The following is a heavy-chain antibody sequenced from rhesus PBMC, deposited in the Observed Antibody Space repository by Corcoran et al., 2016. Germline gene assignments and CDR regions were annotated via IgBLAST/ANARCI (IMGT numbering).Heavy chain of an antibody. CDR2: VVPSDSDT. J-gene: IGHJ4*01. V-gene: IGHV5-20*01. D-gene: IGHD3-34*01. CDR3: AKGGWGDLCDY. CDR1: GYSFTSYW. Sequence: EVQLVQSGAEVKRPGEYLKISCKTSGYSFTSYWISWVRQMPGKGLEWMGAVVPSDSDTRHNPSFQGQVTISADNTISTADLQWSRLKASDTSTYYCAKGGWGDLCDYWGQGVLVTVSS.